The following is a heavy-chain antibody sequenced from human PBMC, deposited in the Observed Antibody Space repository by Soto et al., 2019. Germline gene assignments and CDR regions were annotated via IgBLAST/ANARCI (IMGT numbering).Heavy chain of an antibody. Sequence: SETLSLTCTVSGGSISSGGYYWSWIRQHPGKGLEWIGYIYYSGSTYYNPSLKSRVTISVDTSKNQFSLKLSSVTAADTAVYYCARAKKRRYSYGHGFFDYWGQGTLVTVSS. D-gene: IGHD5-18*01. CDR2: IYYSGST. CDR3: ARAKKRRYSYGHGFFDY. J-gene: IGHJ4*02. CDR1: GGSISSGGYY. V-gene: IGHV4-31*03.